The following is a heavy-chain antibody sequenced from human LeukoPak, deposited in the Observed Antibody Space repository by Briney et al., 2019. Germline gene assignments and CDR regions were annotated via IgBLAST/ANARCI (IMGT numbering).Heavy chain of an antibody. Sequence: SVKVSCKASGGTFTSYAISWVRQAPGQGLEWMGGIIPIFGTATYSHKFQGRVTITTDESSNTAFMEMRSPISAATAVLYCGPSYCSGGSFHRIDAFDIWGQGTMVTVSS. D-gene: IGHD2-15*01. J-gene: IGHJ3*02. CDR1: GGTFTSYA. CDR2: IIPIFGTA. CDR3: GPSYCSGGSFHRIDAFDI. V-gene: IGHV1-69*05.